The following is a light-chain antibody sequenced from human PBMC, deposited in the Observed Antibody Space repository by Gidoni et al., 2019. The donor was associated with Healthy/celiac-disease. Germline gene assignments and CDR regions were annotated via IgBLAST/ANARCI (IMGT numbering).Light chain of an antibody. Sequence: SYELTQPPSVSVSPGQTASITCSGDKLGDKYACWYQQKPGQSPVLVIDQDSKRPSGIPERFSGSNSGNTATLTISGTQAMDEADYYCQAWDSSTAHVVFGGGTKLTV. J-gene: IGLJ2*01. CDR3: QAWDSSTAHVV. CDR1: KLGDKY. V-gene: IGLV3-1*01. CDR2: QDS.